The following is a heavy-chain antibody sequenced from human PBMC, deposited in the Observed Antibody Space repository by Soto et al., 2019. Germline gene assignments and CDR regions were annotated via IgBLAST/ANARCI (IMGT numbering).Heavy chain of an antibody. CDR2: ISNRGDT. D-gene: IGHD2-15*01. CDR1: GFIVSDTY. Sequence: EVQLVESGEGLVQPGGSLRLSCTASGFIVSDTYVNWVRQAPGKGLEWVSVISNRGDTHYAYSVRGRFSLSRDISDNTLHLQMNNLRVEDTAVYYCAREPRYCRGGSCSITGDAYDIWGQGTMVTVSS. V-gene: IGHV3-66*01. CDR3: AREPRYCRGGSCSITGDAYDI. J-gene: IGHJ3*02.